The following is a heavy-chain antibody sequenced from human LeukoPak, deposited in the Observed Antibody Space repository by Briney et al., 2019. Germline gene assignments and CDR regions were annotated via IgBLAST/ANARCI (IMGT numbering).Heavy chain of an antibody. J-gene: IGHJ6*03. CDR3: ARAGIAAAGPSLPYYYYYMDV. V-gene: IGHV1-2*02. CDR2: INPNSGGT. Sequence: ASVKVSCKASGHTFTDYYIHWVRQAPGQGLEWMGWINPNSGGTNYAQKFQGRVTMTRDTSISTAYMELSRLRSDDTAVYYCARAGIAAAGPSLPYYYYYMDVWGKGTTVTVSS. CDR1: GHTFTDYY. D-gene: IGHD6-13*01.